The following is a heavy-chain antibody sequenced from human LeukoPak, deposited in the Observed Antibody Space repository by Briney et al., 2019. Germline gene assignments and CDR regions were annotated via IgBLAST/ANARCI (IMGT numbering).Heavy chain of an antibody. Sequence: SETLSLTCTVSGGSISSDYWSWIRQPPGKGLEWIGYIYYRGSTNYNPSLKSRVTISVDTSKNQFSLKLSSVTAADTAVYYCARTDYYGSGSYPDYWGQGTLVTVSS. J-gene: IGHJ4*02. CDR3: ARTDYYGSGSYPDY. CDR2: IYYRGST. CDR1: GGSISSDY. D-gene: IGHD3-10*01. V-gene: IGHV4-59*01.